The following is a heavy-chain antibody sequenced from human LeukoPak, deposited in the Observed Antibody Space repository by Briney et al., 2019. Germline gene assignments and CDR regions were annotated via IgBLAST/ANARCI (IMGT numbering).Heavy chain of an antibody. V-gene: IGHV4-59*01. CDR1: GGSISYYY. CDR2: IYYSGST. D-gene: IGHD6-19*01. Sequence: SETLSLTCTVYGGSISYYYWSWIRQPPGKGLEWIGYIYYSGSTNYNPSLKSRVTISVDTSKNQFSLKLSSVTAADTAVYYCASSGPIAVAALFGYWGQGTLVTVSS. J-gene: IGHJ4*02. CDR3: ASSGPIAVAALFGY.